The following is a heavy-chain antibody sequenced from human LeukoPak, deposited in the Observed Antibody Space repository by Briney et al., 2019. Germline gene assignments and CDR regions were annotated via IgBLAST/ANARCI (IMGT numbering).Heavy chain of an antibody. J-gene: IGHJ4*02. CDR2: INSDGSST. Sequence: GGSLRLSCAASGFTFSSYWMHWVRQAPGKGLVWVSRINSDGSSTSYVDSVKGRFTISRDNTKNTLYLQMNSLRAEDTAVYYCASGGYYYDSSGYSHTLDYWGQGTLVTVSS. CDR3: ASGGYYYDSSGYSHTLDY. D-gene: IGHD3-22*01. CDR1: GFTFSSYW. V-gene: IGHV3-74*01.